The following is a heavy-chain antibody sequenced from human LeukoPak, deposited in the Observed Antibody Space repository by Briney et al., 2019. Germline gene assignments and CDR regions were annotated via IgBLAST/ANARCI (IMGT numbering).Heavy chain of an antibody. V-gene: IGHV4-34*01. Sequence: SETLSLTCAVYGGSFSGYSWSWIRQPPGKGLEWIGEINHSGSTNYNPSLKSRVTISVDTSKNQFSLKLSSVTAADTAVYYCARGVAVASLDYWGQGTLVTVSS. J-gene: IGHJ4*02. D-gene: IGHD6-19*01. CDR3: ARGVAVASLDY. CDR1: GGSFSGYS. CDR2: INHSGST.